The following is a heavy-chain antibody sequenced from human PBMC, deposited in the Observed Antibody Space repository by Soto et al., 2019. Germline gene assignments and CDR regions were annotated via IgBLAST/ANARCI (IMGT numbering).Heavy chain of an antibody. CDR1: GFTFSRYG. CDR3: AKDRMGAGVRGYFDY. V-gene: IGHV3-30*18. D-gene: IGHD3-10*01. CDR2: IIYDGSTK. J-gene: IGHJ4*02. Sequence: ESGGGVVQPGRSLRLSCAASGFTFSRYGMHWVRQAPGKGLEWVAVIIYDGSTKYYADSVKGRFTISRDNSKSTLYLQMNSLRAEDTAVYYCAKDRMGAGVRGYFDYWGQGTLVTVSS.